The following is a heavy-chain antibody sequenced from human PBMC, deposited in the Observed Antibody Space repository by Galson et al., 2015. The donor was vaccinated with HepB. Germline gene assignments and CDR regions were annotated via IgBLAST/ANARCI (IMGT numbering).Heavy chain of an antibody. V-gene: IGHV3-53*01. D-gene: IGHD1-26*01. Sequence: SLRLSCAASGFTFSSYAMSWVRQAPGKGLEWVSVIYSGGSTYYADSVKGRFTISRDNSKNTLYLQMNSLRAEDTAVYYCARGARVGATTRYYYMDVWGIGTTVTVSS. CDR1: GFTFSSYA. CDR2: IYSGGST. CDR3: ARGARVGATTRYYYMDV. J-gene: IGHJ6*03.